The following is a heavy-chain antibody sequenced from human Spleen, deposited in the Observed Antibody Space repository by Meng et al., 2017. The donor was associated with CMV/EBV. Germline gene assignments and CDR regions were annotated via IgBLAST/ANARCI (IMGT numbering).Heavy chain of an antibody. V-gene: IGHV3-53*01. D-gene: IGHD3-10*01. CDR3: ARQGGFGEPNWFDP. Sequence: LSLTCAASTFTVSSHYMSWVRQAPGKGLEWVSIIYSDGTAYYADSVKGRFTISRDNSKNTVYLQMNRLRVDDTAVYYCARQGGFGEPNWFDPWGQGTLVTVSS. CDR2: IYSDGTA. J-gene: IGHJ5*02. CDR1: TFTVSSHY.